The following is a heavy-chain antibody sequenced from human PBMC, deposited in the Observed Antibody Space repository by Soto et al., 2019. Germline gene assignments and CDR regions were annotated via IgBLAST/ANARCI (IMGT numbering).Heavy chain of an antibody. J-gene: IGHJ4*02. CDR1: GYTFTSYG. D-gene: IGHD3-16*02. CDR2: ISAYNGNT. CDR3: ARERAYDYVWGSYRHGFWYFDY. V-gene: IGHV1-18*01. Sequence: ASVEVSCKASGYTFTSYGISWVRQAPGQGLEWMGWISAYNGNTNYAQKLQGRVTMTTDTSTSTAYMELRSLRSDDTAVYYCARERAYDYVWGSYRHGFWYFDYWGQGTLVTVSS.